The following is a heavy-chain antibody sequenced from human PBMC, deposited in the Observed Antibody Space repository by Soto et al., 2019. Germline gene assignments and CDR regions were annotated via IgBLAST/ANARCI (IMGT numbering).Heavy chain of an antibody. CDR3: AREVGHMDV. D-gene: IGHD2-2*01. V-gene: IGHV1-18*04. CDR2: VSPYNGDT. Sequence: ASVKLSCKAFGYTFTTYGINWVRQAPGQGLEWMGWVSPYNGDTTYAQKVQGRVTMTTDTSTRTAYLELRSLRSDDTAVYYCAREVGHMDVWGQGTTVTVSS. CDR1: GYTFTTYG. J-gene: IGHJ6*02.